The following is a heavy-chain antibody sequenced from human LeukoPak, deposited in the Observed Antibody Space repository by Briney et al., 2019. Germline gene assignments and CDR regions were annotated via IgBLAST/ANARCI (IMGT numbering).Heavy chain of an antibody. CDR1: GGTFSSYA. J-gene: IGHJ4*02. CDR2: IIPIFVTA. Sequence: SVKVSCKASGGTFSSYAISWVRQAPGQGLEWMGGIIPIFVTANYAQKFQGRVTITADESTSTAYMELSSLRSEDTAVYYCASSRDQNRLYSGYDFLCVDYWGQGTLVTVSS. D-gene: IGHD5-12*01. CDR3: ASSRDQNRLYSGYDFLCVDY. V-gene: IGHV1-69*13.